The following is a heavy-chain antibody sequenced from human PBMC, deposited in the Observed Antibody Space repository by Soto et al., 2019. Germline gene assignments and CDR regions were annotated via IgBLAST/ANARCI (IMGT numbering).Heavy chain of an antibody. J-gene: IGHJ6*02. CDR1: GYTLTELS. V-gene: IGHV1-24*01. CDR2: FDPEDGET. D-gene: IGHD1-7*01. Sequence: QVQLVQSGAEVKKPGASVKVSCKVSGYTLTELSMHWVRQAPGKGLEWMGGFDPEDGETIYAQKFQGRVTMTEDASTDTAYMELSSLRAEDTAVYYCATICAITGTKFYYYYGMDVWGQGTTDTVSS. CDR3: ATICAITGTKFYYYYGMDV.